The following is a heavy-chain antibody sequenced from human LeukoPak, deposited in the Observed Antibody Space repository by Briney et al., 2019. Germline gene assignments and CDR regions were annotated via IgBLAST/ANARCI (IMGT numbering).Heavy chain of an antibody. CDR2: INAYHGNT. V-gene: IGHV1-18*01. CDR3: AREAVHRVLRTYYYGSGILNWFDP. J-gene: IGHJ5*02. Sequence: ASVRVSCKPSVYTFTSYGINWVRQAPGPGLGWVAWINAYHGNTNYAKKFHRRIAMSTDQTTSTAYRELRSVRSDDTAVYYCAREAVHRVLRTYYYGSGILNWFDPWGQGTLVTVSS. CDR1: VYTFTSYG. D-gene: IGHD3-10*01.